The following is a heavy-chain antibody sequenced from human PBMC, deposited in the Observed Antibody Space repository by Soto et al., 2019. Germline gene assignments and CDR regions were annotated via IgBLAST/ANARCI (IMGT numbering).Heavy chain of an antibody. Sequence: QVQLVESGGGVVQPGGSLRLSCAASGFTFSSYGMHRVRQAPGKGLEWEAVISYAGINKYYADSVKGRFTISRDNSKHTLHLQMNRLRAVDMAVYYCANDSKYLLSIVVEGTIDYWGQGTLVTVSS. J-gene: IGHJ4*02. CDR1: GFTFSSYG. D-gene: IGHD1-26*01. V-gene: IGHV3-30*18. CDR3: ANDSKYLLSIVVEGTIDY. CDR2: ISYAGINK.